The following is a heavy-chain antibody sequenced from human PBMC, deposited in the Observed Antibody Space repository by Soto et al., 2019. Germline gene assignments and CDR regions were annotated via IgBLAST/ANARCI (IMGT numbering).Heavy chain of an antibody. D-gene: IGHD2-21*01. CDR2: IRSNAYGGTA. CDR3: SRDLSPPSSCGGDCYGMDV. V-gene: IGHV3-49*04. Sequence: TLRLSCSASGCTFSYYAMSWVRQPPGKGLEWVGFIRSNAYGGTAEYAACVRGRFTISRDDSKTIAYLQMNSLKSEDTAMYYCSRDLSPPSSCGGDCYGMDVWGQGTTVTVSS. J-gene: IGHJ6*02. CDR1: GCTFSYYA.